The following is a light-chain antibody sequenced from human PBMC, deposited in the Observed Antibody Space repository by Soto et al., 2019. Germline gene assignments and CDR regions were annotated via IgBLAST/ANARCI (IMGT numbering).Light chain of an antibody. J-gene: IGKJ1*01. CDR2: GAS. CDR1: QSISSK. Sequence: EIVMTQSPATLSVSPGERATLSCRAIQSISSKLAWYQRKFGQAPRLLIYGASTGATGIPARFSGSGSGTEFTLTISSLKSEDFAIYYCLQYNNWPPWTFGEGTKVDIK. CDR3: LQYNNWPPWT. V-gene: IGKV3-15*01.